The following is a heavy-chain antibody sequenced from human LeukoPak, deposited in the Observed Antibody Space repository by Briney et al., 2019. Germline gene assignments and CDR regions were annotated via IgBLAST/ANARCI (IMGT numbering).Heavy chain of an antibody. Sequence: SETLSLTCTVSGGSISSYYWSWIRQPPGKGLEWIGYIYYSGSTNYNPSLKSRVTISVDTSKNQFSLKLSSVTAADTAVYYCAANYYDSSGYYAHYYMDVWGKGTTVTISS. D-gene: IGHD3-22*01. CDR1: GGSISSYY. CDR2: IYYSGST. CDR3: AANYYDSSGYYAHYYMDV. V-gene: IGHV4-59*01. J-gene: IGHJ6*03.